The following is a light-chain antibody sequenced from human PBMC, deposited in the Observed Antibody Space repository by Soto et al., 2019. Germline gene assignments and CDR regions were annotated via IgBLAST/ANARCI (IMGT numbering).Light chain of an antibody. CDR3: QQYYSSPYT. CDR1: QSVLYSSNNKNY. Sequence: DIVMTQSPDSLAVSLGERATINCKSSQSVLYSSNNKNYLAWYQQKIGQPPKLLIYWAFTRESGVPDRFSGSGSGTDFTLTISSLQAEDVAVYYCQQYYSSPYTFGQGTKLEIK. V-gene: IGKV4-1*01. CDR2: WAF. J-gene: IGKJ2*01.